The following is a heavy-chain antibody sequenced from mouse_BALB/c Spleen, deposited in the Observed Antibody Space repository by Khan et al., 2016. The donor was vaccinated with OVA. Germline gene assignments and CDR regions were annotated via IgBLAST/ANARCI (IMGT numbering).Heavy chain of an antibody. CDR1: GYSITSNYA. V-gene: IGHV3-2*02. CDR3: ARVKYYGYAMDY. Sequence: EVQLQESGPGLVKPFQSLSLTCTVTGYSITSNYAWNWIRQFPGNKLEWVGYISYSGSTSSNPSLKSRISITRDTSKNQFFLQLNSVTTEDTATYYWARVKYYGYAMDYWGQGTSVTVSS. D-gene: IGHD1-1*01. J-gene: IGHJ4*01. CDR2: ISYSGST.